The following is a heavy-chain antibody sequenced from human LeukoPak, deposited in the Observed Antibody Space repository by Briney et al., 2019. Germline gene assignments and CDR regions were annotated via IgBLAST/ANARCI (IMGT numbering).Heavy chain of an antibody. Sequence: ASVKVSCKASGYTFTSYGISWVRQAPGQGLEWRGWIGAYNGNTNYAQKLQGRVTMTTDTSTSTAYMELRSLRSDDTAVYYCARDRPNYDILTGYYFYFDYWGQGTLVTVSS. J-gene: IGHJ4*02. CDR2: IGAYNGNT. CDR1: GYTFTSYG. CDR3: ARDRPNYDILTGYYFYFDY. V-gene: IGHV1-18*01. D-gene: IGHD3-9*01.